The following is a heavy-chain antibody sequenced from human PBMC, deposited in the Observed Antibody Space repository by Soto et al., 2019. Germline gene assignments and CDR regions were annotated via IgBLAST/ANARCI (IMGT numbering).Heavy chain of an antibody. Sequence: QVQLVQSGAEVKKPGSSVRVSCKASGGTFSSYALSWVRQAPGQGLEWMGRIIPSFSTANYAQKFQGRVTITADESTSTAYMELSSLGSEDTAVYYCARARYCSGGSCSHLDYWGQGTLVTVSS. V-gene: IGHV1-69*01. CDR1: GGTFSSYA. CDR2: IIPSFSTA. CDR3: ARARYCSGGSCSHLDY. J-gene: IGHJ4*02. D-gene: IGHD2-15*01.